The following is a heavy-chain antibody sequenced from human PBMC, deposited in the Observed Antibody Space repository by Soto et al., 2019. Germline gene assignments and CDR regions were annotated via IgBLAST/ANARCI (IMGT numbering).Heavy chain of an antibody. V-gene: IGHV1-18*01. D-gene: IGHD1-26*01. J-gene: IGHJ4*02. CDR2: ISAYNGNT. Sequence: QVQLVQSGAEVKKPGASVKVSCKASGYSFTRYYINWVRQAPGQGLEWMGCISAYNGNTHYEEKLQGRVTLTTDTSTSTADMELRILRSDDTAVYFCARGGQWDFLSDYWGQGTLVTVSS. CDR1: GYSFTRYY. CDR3: ARGGQWDFLSDY.